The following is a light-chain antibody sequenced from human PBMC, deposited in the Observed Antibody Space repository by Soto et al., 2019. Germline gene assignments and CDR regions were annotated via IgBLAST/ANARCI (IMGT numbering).Light chain of an antibody. CDR2: DAS. J-gene: IGKJ1*01. CDR3: QQYNNWPQT. Sequence: EIVLAQSPATPSLSPGERATLSCRASQSVSSYLARYQQKPGQAPRLLIYDASNRATGIPARFSGSGSGTDFTLTISSLQSEDFAVYYCQQYNNWPQTFGQGTKVDIK. CDR1: QSVSSY. V-gene: IGKV3-11*01.